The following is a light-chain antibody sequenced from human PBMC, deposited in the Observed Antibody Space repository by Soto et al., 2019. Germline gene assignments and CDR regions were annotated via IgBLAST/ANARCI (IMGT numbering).Light chain of an antibody. CDR1: RSNIGTNS. V-gene: IGLV1-44*01. CDR2: SND. Sequence: QAVVTQPPSESVTPGQRATISCSGSRSNIGTNSVNWYQQLPGTTPKLLIYSNDQRPSGVPDRFSGSKSGTSASLVISGLQSEDEAEYYCAAWDVSLNGYVFGTGTKLTVL. CDR3: AAWDVSLNGYV. J-gene: IGLJ1*01.